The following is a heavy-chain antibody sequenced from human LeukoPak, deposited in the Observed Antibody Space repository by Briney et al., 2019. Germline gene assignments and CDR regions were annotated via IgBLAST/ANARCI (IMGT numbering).Heavy chain of an antibody. Sequence: GSLRLSCTASGFTFGDYAMSWVRQPPGKGLEWIGEINHSGSTNYNPSLKSRVTISVDTSKNQFSLKLSSVTAADTAVYYCARGVEMATTDYWGQGTLVTVSS. V-gene: IGHV4-34*01. D-gene: IGHD5-24*01. CDR2: INHSGST. J-gene: IGHJ4*02. CDR3: ARGVEMATTDY. CDR1: GFTFGDYA.